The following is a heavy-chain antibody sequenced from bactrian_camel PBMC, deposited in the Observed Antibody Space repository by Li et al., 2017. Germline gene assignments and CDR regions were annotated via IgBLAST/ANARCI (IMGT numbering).Heavy chain of an antibody. D-gene: IGHD1*01. CDR2: LNSDGST. Sequence: ESGGGSVQAGGSLKLSCAASGRTDRQYCMAWFRQGPGKDREGVANLNSDGSTTYSDSVRGRFTISHDAAKNSIDLEMNSLKPDDTAVYYYAATGQMLSVAGCRTQGTQVTVS. J-gene: IGHJ4*01. V-gene: IGHV3S57*01. CDR1: GRTDRQYC.